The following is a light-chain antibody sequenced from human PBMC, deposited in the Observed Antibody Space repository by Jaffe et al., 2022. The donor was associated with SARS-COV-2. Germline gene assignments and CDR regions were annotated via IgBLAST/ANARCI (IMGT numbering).Light chain of an antibody. V-gene: IGKV1-17*01. J-gene: IGKJ4*01. Sequence: DIQMTQSPSSLSASVGDRVTITCRASQGIRNDLGWFQQKPGKVPRRLINAASSLQSGVPSRFSGSGSGTEFTLTISSLQPDDLATYYCLQYNNFPFTFGGGTKVEIK. CDR3: LQYNNFPFT. CDR2: AAS. CDR1: QGIRND.